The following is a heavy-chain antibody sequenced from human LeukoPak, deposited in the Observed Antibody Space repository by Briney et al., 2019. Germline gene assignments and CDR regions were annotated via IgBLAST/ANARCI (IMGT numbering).Heavy chain of an antibody. J-gene: IGHJ3*02. D-gene: IGHD2-8*01. Sequence: ASVKVSCKASGGTFSSYAISWVRQAPGQGLEWMGKINPSSGGTGYAQKFQGRVTMTRDTSTSTVYMELTSLRSEDTAVYYCARDGLYCTNGVCSSDIWGQGTLVTVSS. V-gene: IGHV1-46*01. CDR2: INPSSGGT. CDR3: ARDGLYCTNGVCSSDI. CDR1: GGTFSSYA.